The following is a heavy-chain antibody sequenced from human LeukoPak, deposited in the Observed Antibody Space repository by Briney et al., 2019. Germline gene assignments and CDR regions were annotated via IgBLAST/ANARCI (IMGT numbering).Heavy chain of an antibody. CDR3: ARFNDWDGTPDY. D-gene: IGHD1-1*01. CDR2: ISGYTGNT. J-gene: IGHJ4*02. Sequence: VKVSCKASGYTFSSSYGISWVRQAPAQGLEWIGWISGYTGNTNYGQKVQGRVTMTTDTSTSTAYMELTSLRSDDTAVYYCARFNDWDGTPDYWGQGTLVTVSS. V-gene: IGHV1-18*01. CDR1: GYTFSSSYG.